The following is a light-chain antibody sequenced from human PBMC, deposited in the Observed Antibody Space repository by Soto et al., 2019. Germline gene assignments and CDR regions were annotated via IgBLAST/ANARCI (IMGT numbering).Light chain of an antibody. CDR3: QQGDKFPLT. J-gene: IGKJ2*01. CDR2: GAS. Sequence: DIQMTQSPPSVSASVGDNVTVSCRASQGISSSLAWYRQKPGKAPKLLIYGASTVQSGVPSRFSGSGSATDFTLTIRSLQPEDFATYYCQQGDKFPLTFGQGTRVDI. CDR1: QGISSS. V-gene: IGKV1-12*01.